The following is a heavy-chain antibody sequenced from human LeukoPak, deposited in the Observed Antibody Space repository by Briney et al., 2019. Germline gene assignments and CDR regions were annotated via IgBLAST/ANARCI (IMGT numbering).Heavy chain of an antibody. D-gene: IGHD3-10*01. CDR1: GFTFSRYA. CDR2: IGGLGAST. Sequence: PGGSLRLSCEASGFTFSRYAMTWVRQAPGKGLEWVSTIGGLGASTNYGDTVKGRFTISRDNAKNSLYLQMNSLRAEDTAVYYCARDSAWFGESGDYWGQGTLVTVSS. V-gene: IGHV3-23*01. CDR3: ARDSAWFGESGDY. J-gene: IGHJ4*02.